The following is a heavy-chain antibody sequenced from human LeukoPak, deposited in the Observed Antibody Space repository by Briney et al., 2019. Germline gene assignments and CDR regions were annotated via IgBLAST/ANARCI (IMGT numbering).Heavy chain of an antibody. V-gene: IGHV4-30-4*01. D-gene: IGHD6-13*01. CDR1: GGSISSGDYY. CDR3: ARSGYSSSWYGY. J-gene: IGHJ4*02. CDR2: IYYSGST. Sequence: PSETLSLTCTVSGGSISSGDYYWNWIRQPPGRGLEWIGHIYYSGSTYYNPPLKSRVTISVDTSKNQFSLKLSSVTAADTAVYYCARSGYSSSWYGYWGQGTLVTVSS.